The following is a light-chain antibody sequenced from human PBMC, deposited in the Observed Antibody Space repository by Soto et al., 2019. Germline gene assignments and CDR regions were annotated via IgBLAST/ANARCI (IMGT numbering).Light chain of an antibody. J-gene: IGKJ2*01. CDR3: QQYNNWPRT. Sequence: EIVMTQSPATLSVSPGERATLSCRASQSVISNLVWYEQKRGQAPRLLIYGASTRATGIPARFSGSGSGTEFTLTISSLQSEDFAVYYCQQYNNWPRTFGQGTKLEIK. CDR2: GAS. V-gene: IGKV3-15*01. CDR1: QSVISN.